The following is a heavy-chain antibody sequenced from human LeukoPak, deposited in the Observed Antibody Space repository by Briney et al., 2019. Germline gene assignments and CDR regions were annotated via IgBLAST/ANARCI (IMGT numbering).Heavy chain of an antibody. J-gene: IGHJ5*02. V-gene: IGHV1-46*01. CDR1: GYTFTKYL. CDR2: INPNGDAT. Sequence: GASVKVSCKTSGYTFTKYLIHWVRQAPGQGLEWVGTINPNGDATNYAPRLQGRLTLTQDTSTSTVYMELRSLTPDDTAVYYCARPLFCAFDNCGYWLDPWGPGTLVTVSS. CDR3: ARPLFCAFDNCGYWLDP. D-gene: IGHD1-20*01.